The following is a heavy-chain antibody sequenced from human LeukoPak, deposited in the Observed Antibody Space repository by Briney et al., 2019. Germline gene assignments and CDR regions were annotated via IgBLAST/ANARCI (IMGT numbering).Heavy chain of an antibody. CDR3: ASGRHSSGWLNY. V-gene: IGHV3-21*01. CDR2: ISSSSSYI. J-gene: IGHJ4*02. D-gene: IGHD6-19*01. CDR1: GFTFSSYS. Sequence: GGSLRLSCAASGFTFSSYSMNWVRQAPGKGLEWVSSISSSSSYIYYADSVKGRFTISRDNAKNSLYLQMNSLRAEDTAVYYCASGRHSSGWLNYWGQGTLVTVSS.